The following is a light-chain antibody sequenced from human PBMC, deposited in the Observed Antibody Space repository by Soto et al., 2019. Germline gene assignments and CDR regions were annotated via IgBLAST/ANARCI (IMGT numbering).Light chain of an antibody. Sequence: QSALTQPASVSGSPGQSITISCTGTSSDVGGYNYVSWYQQHPGKAPKLMIYEVRNRPSGVSDRFSASKSGNTASLTISGLQAEDEADYYCSSYASTSSYVFGTGTKLTVL. CDR2: EVR. J-gene: IGLJ1*01. CDR3: SSYASTSSYV. V-gene: IGLV2-14*01. CDR1: SSDVGGYNY.